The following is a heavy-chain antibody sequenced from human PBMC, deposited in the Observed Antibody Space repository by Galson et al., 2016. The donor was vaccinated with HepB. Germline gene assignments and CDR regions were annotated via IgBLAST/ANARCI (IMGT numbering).Heavy chain of an antibody. J-gene: IGHJ4*02. CDR2: VWHDGTQK. D-gene: IGHD2-2*01. Sequence: SLRLSCAASGFKFNKYGMHWVRQAPGKGLEWVAVVWHDGTQKDYAESVKGRFTISRDNSKNTLYLQMDSLRVEDTALYYRARDWGQDQPIDYWGQGTLVTVSS. CDR3: ARDWGQDQPIDY. V-gene: IGHV3-33*01. CDR1: GFKFNKYG.